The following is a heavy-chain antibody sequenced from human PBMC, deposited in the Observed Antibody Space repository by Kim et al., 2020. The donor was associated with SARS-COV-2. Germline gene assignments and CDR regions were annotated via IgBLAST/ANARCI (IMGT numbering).Heavy chain of an antibody. D-gene: IGHD1-26*01. V-gene: IGHV3-7*03. CDR1: GFTFSSYW. CDR3: VAWWELLDYLDY. J-gene: IGHJ4*02. Sequence: GGSLRLSCAASGFTFSSYWMSWVRQAPGKGLEWVANIKQDGSEKYYVDSVKGRFTISRDNAKNSLYLQMNSLRAEDTAVYYCVAWWELLDYLDYWGQGTLITVSS. CDR2: IKQDGSEK.